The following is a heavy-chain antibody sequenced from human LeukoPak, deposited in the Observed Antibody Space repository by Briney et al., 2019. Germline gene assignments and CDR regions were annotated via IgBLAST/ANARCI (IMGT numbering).Heavy chain of an antibody. CDR2: ISSTGSYT. V-gene: IGHV1-46*01. J-gene: IGHJ4*02. CDR3: AREESGGYFDY. CDR1: GYTFTNYY. Sequence: GASVKVSCKASGYTFTNYYMHWVRQAPGQGLEWVGLISSTGSYTNYAQKFRGRVTMTRDTSTTTVYMELSSLRSDDTAVYYCAREESGGYFDYWGQGTLVSVSS. D-gene: IGHD2-8*02.